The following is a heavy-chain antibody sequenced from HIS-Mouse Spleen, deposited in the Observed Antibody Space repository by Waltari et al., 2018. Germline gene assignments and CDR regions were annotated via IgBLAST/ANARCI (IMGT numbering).Heavy chain of an antibody. CDR2: IYYSGST. J-gene: IGHJ2*01. CDR3: AREIPYSSSWYDWYFDL. Sequence: QLQLQESGPGLVKPSETLSLTCTVSGGSISSSSYYWGWIRQPPGKGLEWIGSIYYSGSTHYTPSLKSRVTISVETSKNQFSLKLSSVTAADTAVYYCAREIPYSSSWYDWYFDLWGRGTLVTVSS. D-gene: IGHD6-13*01. V-gene: IGHV4-39*07. CDR1: GGSISSSSYY.